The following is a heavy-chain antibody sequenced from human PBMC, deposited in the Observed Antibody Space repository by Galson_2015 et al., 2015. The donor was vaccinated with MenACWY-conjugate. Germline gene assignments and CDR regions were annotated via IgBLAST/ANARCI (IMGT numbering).Heavy chain of an antibody. CDR1: GFTFSDYA. J-gene: IGHJ4*02. CDR3: AKGDNYDSRTSCYPFDS. CDR2: ISGSGGTT. D-gene: IGHD2-2*01. V-gene: IGHV3-23*01. Sequence: SLRLSCAASGFTFSDYAMSWVRQAPGKGLEWLSGISGSGGTTYYGDSVEGRFTTSRDNFKNTLHLQMNSLRAEDTAVYYCAKGDNYDSRTSCYPFDSGGQGTLV.